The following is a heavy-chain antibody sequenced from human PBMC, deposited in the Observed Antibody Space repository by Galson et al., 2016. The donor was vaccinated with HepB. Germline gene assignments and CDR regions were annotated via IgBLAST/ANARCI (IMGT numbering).Heavy chain of an antibody. Sequence: CAISGDSVSSNSAAWNWIRQSPSRGLEWLGRTYYRSKWYNDYAVSVKSRIIVNPDTSENQFSLQLNSVTPEDTAVYYCVEQRKGAPYGMDVWGQGTTVTVSS. D-gene: IGHD1/OR15-1a*01. V-gene: IGHV6-1*01. J-gene: IGHJ6*02. CDR3: VEQRKGAPYGMDV. CDR1: GDSVSSNSAA. CDR2: TYYRSKWYN.